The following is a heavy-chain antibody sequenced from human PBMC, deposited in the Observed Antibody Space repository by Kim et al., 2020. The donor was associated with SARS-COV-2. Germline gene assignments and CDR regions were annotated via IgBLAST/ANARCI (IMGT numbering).Heavy chain of an antibody. Sequence: GGSLRLSCAASGFTFSSYAMHWVRQAPGKGLEWVAVISYDGSNKYYVDSVKGRFTISRDNSKNTLYLQMNSLRAEDTAVYYCARDGSWELLQDYYYYGMDVWGQGTTVTVSS. V-gene: IGHV3-30*04. CDR2: ISYDGSNK. J-gene: IGHJ6*02. D-gene: IGHD1-26*01. CDR1: GFTFSSYA. CDR3: ARDGSWELLQDYYYYGMDV.